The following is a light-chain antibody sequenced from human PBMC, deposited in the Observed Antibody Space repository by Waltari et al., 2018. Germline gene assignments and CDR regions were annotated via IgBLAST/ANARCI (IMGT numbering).Light chain of an antibody. CDR1: QAITNW. CDR2: QAA. J-gene: IGKJ2*01. CDR3: QQYDNYPYT. Sequence: DIQMTQSPPTLSASVGDRVTITCRASQAITNWLAWYQQKPGEAPTLLLYQAATLDMGVPSRFSGSGSGTEFTITISSLQPDDFATYYCQQYDNYPYTFGQGTKLEIK. V-gene: IGKV1-5*03.